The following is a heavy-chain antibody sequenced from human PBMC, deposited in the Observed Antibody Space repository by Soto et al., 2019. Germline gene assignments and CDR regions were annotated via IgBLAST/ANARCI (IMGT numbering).Heavy chain of an antibody. CDR2: IIPFFDTA. CDR3: ARGLVYARGYYYYGMDV. CDR1: GGTFSRNA. Sequence: GASVKVSCKAAGGTFSRNAISWVRQAPGQGLEWMGGIIPFFDTANYAKKLQGRVTVSADKATSTAYMELRSLRSDDTAVYYCARGLVYARGYYYYGMDVWGQGTTVTVSS. V-gene: IGHV1-69*06. D-gene: IGHD2-8*01. J-gene: IGHJ6*02.